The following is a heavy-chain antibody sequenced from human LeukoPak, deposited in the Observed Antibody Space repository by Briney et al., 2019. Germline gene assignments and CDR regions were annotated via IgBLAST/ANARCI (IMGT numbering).Heavy chain of an antibody. Sequence: GASVKVSCKASGFTFTTSSAVQWVRQARGQRLEWIGWIAVGGGHTNYAQKFQGRVTITADKSTSTAYMELSSLRSEDTAVYYCAGDRNAAVCYYWGQGTLVTVSS. CDR2: IAVGGGHT. CDR3: AGDRNAAVCYY. J-gene: IGHJ4*02. V-gene: IGHV1-58*01. CDR1: GFTFTTSSA. D-gene: IGHD6-13*01.